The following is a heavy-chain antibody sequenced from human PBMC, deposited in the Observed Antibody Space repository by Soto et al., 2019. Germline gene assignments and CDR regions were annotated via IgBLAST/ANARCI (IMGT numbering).Heavy chain of an antibody. CDR3: AGYEPLGP. Sequence: GGSLRLSCAASGITFSSYAMSWVRHAPRKWPEWVSAISGSGGSTYYADSVKGRFTISRDNSKNTLYLQMNSLRADDPAAYYCAGYEPLGPWGQGPLVAVAS. J-gene: IGHJ5*02. D-gene: IGHD6-13*01. V-gene: IGHV3-23*01. CDR1: GITFSSYA. CDR2: ISGSGGST.